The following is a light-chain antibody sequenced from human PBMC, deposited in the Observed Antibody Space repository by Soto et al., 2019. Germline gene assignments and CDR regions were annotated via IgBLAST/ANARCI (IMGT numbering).Light chain of an antibody. CDR1: SSDVGGYNV. V-gene: IGLV2-14*01. Sequence: QSALTQPASVSGSPGQSITISCTGTSSDVGGYNVVSWYQQHPGKAPKLMIYEVSNRPSGVSYRFSGSKSGNTASLTLSGLQAEDEADYYCSSYTSSVTLVFGGGTKLTVL. J-gene: IGLJ2*01. CDR2: EVS. CDR3: SSYTSSVTLV.